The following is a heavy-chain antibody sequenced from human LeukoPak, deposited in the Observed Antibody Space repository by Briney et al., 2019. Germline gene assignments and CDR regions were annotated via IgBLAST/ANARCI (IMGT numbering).Heavy chain of an antibody. CDR2: IKQDGSEK. J-gene: IGHJ4*02. D-gene: IGHD6-19*01. Sequence: GGSLRLSCAASGFTFSSYWMRWVRQAPGKGLEWVANIKQDGSEKYYVDSVKGRFTISRDNAKNSLYLQMNSLRAEDTAVYYCARGARQWLVPDFDYWSQGTLVTVSS. V-gene: IGHV3-7*01. CDR1: GFTFSSYW. CDR3: ARGARQWLVPDFDY.